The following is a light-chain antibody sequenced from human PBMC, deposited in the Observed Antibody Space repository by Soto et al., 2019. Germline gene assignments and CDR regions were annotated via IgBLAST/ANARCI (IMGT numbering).Light chain of an antibody. V-gene: IGKV1-33*01. CDR1: QDIKKY. Sequence: DVQMTQSPSSLSASLRDRVTITCQASQDIKKYLNWYQQRPGKAPQLLISDASNLEPGVSSRFSGSGSGTDFAFTISSLQPEDIGIYYCQHYGNLPLTFGPGTKVDIK. CDR2: DAS. CDR3: QHYGNLPLT. J-gene: IGKJ3*01.